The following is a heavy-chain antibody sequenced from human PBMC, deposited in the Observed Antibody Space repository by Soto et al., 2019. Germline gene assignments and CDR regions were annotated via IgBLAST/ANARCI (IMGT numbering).Heavy chain of an antibody. D-gene: IGHD4-4*01. CDR1: GFTFSSYG. V-gene: IGHV3-30*03. Sequence: LRLSCATSGFTFSSYGMHWVRQAPGKGLEWVAVISYDGSNKYYADSVKGRFTISRDNSKNTLYLQMNSLRAEDTAVYFCATSGGTTIRRLLGYGMDVWGQGTTVTVSS. J-gene: IGHJ6*02. CDR3: ATSGGTTIRRLLGYGMDV. CDR2: ISYDGSNK.